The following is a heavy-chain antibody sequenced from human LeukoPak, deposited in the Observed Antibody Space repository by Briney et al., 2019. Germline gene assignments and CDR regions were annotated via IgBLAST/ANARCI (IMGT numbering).Heavy chain of an antibody. CDR1: GFTFSSYW. CDR3: ARVLYDFWSGLHYFDY. CDR2: IKQDGSEK. V-gene: IGHV3-7*01. Sequence: GGSLRLSCAASGFTFSSYWMSWVRQAPGKGLEWVANIKQDGSEKYYVDSVKGRFTISRDNAKNSLYLQMNSLRAEDTAVYYCARVLYDFWSGLHYFDYWGQGTLVTISS. D-gene: IGHD3-3*01. J-gene: IGHJ4*02.